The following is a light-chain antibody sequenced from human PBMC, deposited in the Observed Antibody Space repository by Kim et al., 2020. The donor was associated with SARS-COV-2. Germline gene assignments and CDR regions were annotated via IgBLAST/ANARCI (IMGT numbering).Light chain of an antibody. CDR3: QQYNSYPST. J-gene: IGKJ2*01. CDR1: QSISSW. Sequence: DIQMTQSPSTLSASVGDRVTITCRASQSISSWLAWYQQKPGKAPKLLIYKASSLESGVLSRFSGSGSGTEFTLTISSLQPDDFATYYCQQYNSYPSTFGQGTKLEI. V-gene: IGKV1-5*03. CDR2: KAS.